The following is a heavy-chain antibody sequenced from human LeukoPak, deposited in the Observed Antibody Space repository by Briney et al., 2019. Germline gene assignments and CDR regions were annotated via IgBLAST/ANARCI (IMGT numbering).Heavy chain of an antibody. CDR2: IYHSGST. CDR3: ARDLGIAARPDY. J-gene: IGHJ4*02. V-gene: IGHV4-38-2*02. CDR1: GYSISSGYY. D-gene: IGHD6-6*01. Sequence: SETLSLTCNVSGYSISSGYYWGWIRQLPGKGLEWIGTIYHSGSTYYNPSLKSRVTISVDTSKNQFSLKLSSVTAADTAVYYCARDLGIAARPDYWGQGTLVTVSS.